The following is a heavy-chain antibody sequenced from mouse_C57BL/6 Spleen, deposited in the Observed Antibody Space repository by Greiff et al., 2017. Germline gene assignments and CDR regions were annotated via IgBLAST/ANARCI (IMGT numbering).Heavy chain of an antibody. CDR2: IDPEDGDT. D-gene: IGHD1-1*01. V-gene: IGHV14-1*01. J-gene: IGHJ4*01. Sequence: LVESGAELVRPGASVKLSCTASGFNIKDYYMHWVKQRPEQGLEWIGRIDPEDGDTDYAPKFPGQDTMTADTSTNTAYLQLSSLTSKDTAVDYCTWYGKAMDYWGQGTSVTVSS. CDR3: TWYGKAMDY. CDR1: GFNIKDYY.